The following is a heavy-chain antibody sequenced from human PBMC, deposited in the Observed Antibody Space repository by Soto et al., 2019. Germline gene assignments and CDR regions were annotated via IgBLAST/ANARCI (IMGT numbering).Heavy chain of an antibody. CDR2: IIPILGIA. CDR1: GGTFSSYT. D-gene: IGHD5-12*01. J-gene: IGHJ4*02. V-gene: IGHV1-69*04. CDR3: ARDGDSGYHWVFAY. Sequence: SVKVSCKASGGTFSSYTISWVRQAPGQGLEWMGRIIPILGIANYAQKFQGRVTITADKSTSTAYMELSSLRSEDTAVYYCARDGDSGYHWVFAYWGQGTLVTVSS.